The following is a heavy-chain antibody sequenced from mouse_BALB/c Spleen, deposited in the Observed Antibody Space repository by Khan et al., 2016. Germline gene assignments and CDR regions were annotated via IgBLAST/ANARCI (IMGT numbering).Heavy chain of an antibody. Sequence: QVRLQQSGAELAKPGASVKMSCKASGYTFTTYWMHWVKQRPGQGLEWIGYINPTTGYTEYNQKFKDKATLTADKSSSPAYMQLSSLTSEVSAVVYCARDLDYWGQGTTLTVSS. CDR2: INPTTGYT. CDR3: ARDLDY. J-gene: IGHJ2*01. CDR1: GYTFTTYW. V-gene: IGHV1-7*01.